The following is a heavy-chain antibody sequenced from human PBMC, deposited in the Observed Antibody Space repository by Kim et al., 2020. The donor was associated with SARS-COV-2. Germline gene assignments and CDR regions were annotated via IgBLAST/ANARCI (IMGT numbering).Heavy chain of an antibody. CDR3: AKSLYGGNTD. D-gene: IGHD2-15*01. V-gene: IGHV3-23*01. J-gene: IGHJ4*02. CDR2: ISGNGGST. Sequence: GGSLRLSCSASGFTFSTYAMTWVRQAPGKGLECVSGISGNGGSTSYGDSVKGRFTISRDNSKNTLYLQMNSLRADDTALNYCAKSLYGGNTDWGQGTLVTVSS. CDR1: GFTFSTYA.